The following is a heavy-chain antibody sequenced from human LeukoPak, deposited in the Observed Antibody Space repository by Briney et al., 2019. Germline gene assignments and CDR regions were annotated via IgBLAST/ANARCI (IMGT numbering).Heavy chain of an antibody. CDR3: ARHGARGQPFDY. D-gene: IGHD1-26*01. CDR2: IYYSGST. CDR1: GASITYYY. Sequence: SETLSLTCTVSGASITYYYGNWVRHLPGKELEWIGYIYYSGSTNYNPSLTSRVTMSIDTSNNQFSLKLTSVTAADTAIYYCARHGARGQPFDYWGQGILVTVSS. J-gene: IGHJ4*02. V-gene: IGHV4-59*08.